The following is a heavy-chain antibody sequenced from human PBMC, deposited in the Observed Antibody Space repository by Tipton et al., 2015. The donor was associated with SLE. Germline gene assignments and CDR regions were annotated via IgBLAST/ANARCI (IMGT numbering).Heavy chain of an antibody. D-gene: IGHD3-16*01. V-gene: IGHV4-39*01. J-gene: IGHJ5*02. CDR1: GGSISSSSYY. Sequence: GLVKPSETLSLTCTVSGGSISSSSYYWGWIRQPPGKGLEWIGSIYYSGSTYYNPSLKSRFTISVDTSKNQFSLKLSSVNAADTAVYYCARQWGPLGRNWFDPWGQGTLVTVSS. CDR2: IYYSGST. CDR3: ARQWGPLGRNWFDP.